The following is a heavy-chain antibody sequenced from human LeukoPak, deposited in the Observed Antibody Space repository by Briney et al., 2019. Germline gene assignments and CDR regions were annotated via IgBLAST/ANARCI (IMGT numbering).Heavy chain of an antibody. J-gene: IGHJ4*02. CDR2: INLNGNT. D-gene: IGHD3-22*01. Sequence: SETLSLTCAVYGGSFSGYYWSWIRQAPGKGLEWIGEINLNGNTNHNPSLKSRVTISVDTSKNQFSLNLSSVTAADTAVYYCARSSYDDNSGYYYSDYWGQGTLVTVSS. CDR3: ARSSYDDNSGYYYSDY. V-gene: IGHV4-34*01. CDR1: GGSFSGYY.